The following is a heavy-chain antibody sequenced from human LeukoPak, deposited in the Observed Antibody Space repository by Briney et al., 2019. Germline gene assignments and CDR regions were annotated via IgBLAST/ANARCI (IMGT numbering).Heavy chain of an antibody. CDR2: IDSGSGNI. Sequence: GGSLRLSCAASGFTFSTYWMHWVRQPPGKGLEWVSYIDSGSGNIYYRDSVKGRFTISRDNAQNSLYLQMDSLRDEDTAVYYCAREDDDWGPNTLDVWGQGTVVTVSS. V-gene: IGHV3-48*02. CDR1: GFTFSTYW. CDR3: AREDDDWGPNTLDV. D-gene: IGHD7-27*01. J-gene: IGHJ3*01.